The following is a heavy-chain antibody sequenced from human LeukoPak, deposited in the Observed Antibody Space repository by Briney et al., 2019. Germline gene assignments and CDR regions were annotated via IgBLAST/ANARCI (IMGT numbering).Heavy chain of an antibody. Sequence: SVKVSCKASGGTFSSYAISWVRQAPGQGLEWMGGIIPIFGTANYAQKFQGRVTVTRDMSTSTVYMELSSLTSEDTALYYCAREAAGTGGFDYWGQGTLVTVSS. V-gene: IGHV1-69*05. CDR1: GGTFSSYA. CDR2: IIPIFGTA. J-gene: IGHJ4*02. D-gene: IGHD6-19*01. CDR3: AREAAGTGGFDY.